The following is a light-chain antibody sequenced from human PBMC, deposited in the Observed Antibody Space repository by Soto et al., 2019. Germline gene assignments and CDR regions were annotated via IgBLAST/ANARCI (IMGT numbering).Light chain of an antibody. J-gene: IGKJ1*01. CDR1: HSISSS. V-gene: IGKV1-5*01. CDR2: DAS. CDR3: QQYNSYSWA. Sequence: DIQMTHSPSTLSTSVGDRVTITCRASHSISSSLAWYQQKPGKAPKLLIYDASSLESGVPSRFSGSGSGTEFTLTISSLQPDDFATYYCQQYNSYSWAFGQGTKVDIK.